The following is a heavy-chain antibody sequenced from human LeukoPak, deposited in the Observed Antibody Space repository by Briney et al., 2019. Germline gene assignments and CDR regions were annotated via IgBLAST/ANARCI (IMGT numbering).Heavy chain of an antibody. D-gene: IGHD3-22*01. CDR1: GFTFSSYA. CDR3: ARAVSPYYYYYMDV. V-gene: IGHV4-34*12. CDR2: VIHSGST. J-gene: IGHJ6*03. Sequence: GSLRLSCAASGFTFSSYAMSWVRQPPGKGLEWIGEVIHSGSTNYIPSLKRRVTISVDTSKNQFSLRLSSVTAADTAVYYCARAVSPYYYYYMDVWGKGTTVTVSS.